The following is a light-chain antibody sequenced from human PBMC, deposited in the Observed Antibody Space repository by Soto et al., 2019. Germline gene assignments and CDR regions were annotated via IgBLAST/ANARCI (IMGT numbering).Light chain of an antibody. CDR1: QSVLYSSNNKNY. CDR2: WAS. J-gene: IGKJ1*01. Sequence: DIVMTQSPDSLAVSLGERATINCKSSQSVLYSSNNKNYLAWYQQKPGQPPKLLIYWASTRESGVPDRFSGSGSGTDFTLTISSLQAEDVAFYYCQQYYSTPQTFGQGTKGDIK. CDR3: QQYYSTPQT. V-gene: IGKV4-1*01.